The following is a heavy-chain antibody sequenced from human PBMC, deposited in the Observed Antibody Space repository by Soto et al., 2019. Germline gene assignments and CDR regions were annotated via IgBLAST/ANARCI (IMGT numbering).Heavy chain of an antibody. CDR1: GYSFTSYG. J-gene: IGHJ1*01. CDR3: AIEPDPGYFQH. Sequence: VASVKVSRKASGYSFTSYGISWVRQAPGQGLEWMGWISAYNGNTNYAQKLQGRVTMTTDTSTSTAYMELRSLRSDDTAVYYCAIEPDPGYFQHWGQGTLVTVSS. V-gene: IGHV1-18*01. CDR2: ISAYNGNT.